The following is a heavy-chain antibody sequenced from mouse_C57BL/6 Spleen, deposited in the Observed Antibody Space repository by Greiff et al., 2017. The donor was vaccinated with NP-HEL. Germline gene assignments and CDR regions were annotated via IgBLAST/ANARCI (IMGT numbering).Heavy chain of an antibody. CDR2: IYPGDGDT. CDR3: ARNGNWGYAMYY. CDR1: GYAFSSSW. Sequence: QVQLKESGPELVKPGASVKISCKASGYAFSSSWMNWVKQRPGKGLEWIGRIYPGDGDTNYNGKFKGKATLTADKSSSTAYMQLSSLTSEDSAVYFCARNGNWGYAMYYWGQGTSVTVSS. V-gene: IGHV1-82*01. J-gene: IGHJ4*01. D-gene: IGHD4-1*01.